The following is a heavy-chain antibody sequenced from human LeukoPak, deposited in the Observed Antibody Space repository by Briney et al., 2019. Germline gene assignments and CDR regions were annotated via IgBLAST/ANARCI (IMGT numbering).Heavy chain of an antibody. J-gene: IGHJ4*02. CDR1: GYTFSDYH. CDR3: AAAGASSSWNDPYYLDH. D-gene: IGHD6-13*01. Sequence: GASVKVSCKASGYTFSDYHIHWVRLAPGQGLEWMGWINPNSGGTNYAQKFQGRVTMTRDTSISTAYMELRSLISDDTAVYYCAAAGASSSWNDPYYLDHWGQGTLVPVSS. CDR2: INPNSGGT. V-gene: IGHV1-2*02.